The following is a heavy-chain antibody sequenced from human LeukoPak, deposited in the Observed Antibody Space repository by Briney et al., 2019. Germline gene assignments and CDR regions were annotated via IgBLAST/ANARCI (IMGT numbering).Heavy chain of an antibody. V-gene: IGHV3-43*01. D-gene: IGHD3-22*01. Sequence: PGGSLRLSCAASGFTFNDYTMHWVRQAPGKGLEWVSLISGDGENTYYADSVKGRFTISRDNTRNSLYLQVNSLRTEDTALYYCAKEGDYHSSGYYYVPDGGVSFFDYWGQGTLVTVSS. CDR2: ISGDGENT. J-gene: IGHJ4*02. CDR3: AKEGDYHSSGYYYVPDGGVSFFDY. CDR1: GFTFNDYT.